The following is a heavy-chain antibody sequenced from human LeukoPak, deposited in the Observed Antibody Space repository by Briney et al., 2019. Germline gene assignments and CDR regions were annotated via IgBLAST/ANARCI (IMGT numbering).Heavy chain of an antibody. J-gene: IGHJ4*02. CDR2: IYSGGST. D-gene: IGHD3-16*01. Sequence: GVSLRLSCAASGFTVSNNYMSWVPQAPGKGLEWVSIIYSGGSTYYADSVKGRFTISRDNSKNTLHLQMKSLRADDTAVYYCGSSPYVWGIDHWGQGTPVTVSS. CDR3: GSSPYVWGIDH. CDR1: GFTVSNNY. V-gene: IGHV3-53*01.